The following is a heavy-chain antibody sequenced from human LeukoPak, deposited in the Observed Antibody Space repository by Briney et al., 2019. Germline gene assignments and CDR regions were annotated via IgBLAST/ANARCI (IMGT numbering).Heavy chain of an antibody. J-gene: IGHJ6*02. CDR1: GFIFGDYA. CDR2: ISWNSGSI. D-gene: IGHD3-9*01. CDR3: AKDIDILTGYWGVSGMDV. V-gene: IGHV3-9*01. Sequence: PGGSLRLSCSASGFIFGDYAIHWVRQPPGKGLEWVSGISWNSGSIDYADSVKGRFTISRDNAKNSLYLQMNSLRAEDTALYFCAKDIDILTGYWGVSGMDVWGQGTTVTVSS.